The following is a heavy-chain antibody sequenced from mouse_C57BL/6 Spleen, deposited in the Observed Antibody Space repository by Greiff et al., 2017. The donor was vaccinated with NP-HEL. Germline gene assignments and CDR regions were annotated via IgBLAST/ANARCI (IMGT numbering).Heavy chain of an antibody. D-gene: IGHD2-1*01. J-gene: IGHJ4*01. CDR2: ILPSIGRT. CDR3: ARGEFYGNYDSYAMDY. CDR1: DSEVFPIAY. V-gene: IGHV15-2*01. Sequence: QVQLQQSGSELRSPGSSVKLSCKDFDSEVFPIAYMSWVRQKPGHGFEWIGGILPSIGRTIYGEKFEDKATLDADTLSNTAYLELNSLTSEDSAIYYCARGEFYGNYDSYAMDYWGQGTSVTVSS.